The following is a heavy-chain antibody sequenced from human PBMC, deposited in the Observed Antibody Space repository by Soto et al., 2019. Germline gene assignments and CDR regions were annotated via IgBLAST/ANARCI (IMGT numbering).Heavy chain of an antibody. CDR2: IRSNTYGGTT. D-gene: IGHD3-22*01. CDR1: GFTFGDYA. J-gene: IGHJ4*02. V-gene: IGHV3-49*04. CDR3: SRPETFYYDSSDYSALDY. Sequence: GGSLRLSCTASGFTFGDYAMGWVRQAPGKGLEWVGFIRSNTYGGTTEYAASVKGRFTISRDDSKSIAYLQMNSLKTEDTAVYYCSRPETFYYDSSDYSALDYWGQGTLVTVSS.